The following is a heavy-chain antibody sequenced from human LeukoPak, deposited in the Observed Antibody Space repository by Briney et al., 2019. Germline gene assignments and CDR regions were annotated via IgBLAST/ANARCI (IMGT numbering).Heavy chain of an antibody. CDR3: AKRVATYHFES. D-gene: IGHD1-1*01. V-gene: IGHV3-23*01. J-gene: IGHJ4*02. Sequence: GGSLRRSCAASGFTFSTYAMSWVRQAPGKGLEWLSYISGSGGSTYYADSVKGRFTISRDNSKNTLYLQMSSLRAEDTALYFCAKRVATYHFESWGQGTLVTVSS. CDR1: GFTFSTYA. CDR2: ISGSGGST.